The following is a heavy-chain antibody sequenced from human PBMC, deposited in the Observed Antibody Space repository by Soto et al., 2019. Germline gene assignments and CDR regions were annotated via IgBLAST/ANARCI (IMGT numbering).Heavy chain of an antibody. Sequence: GESMKISCKGSGYSFTSYWIGWVRKMPGKGLECMGIIYPGDSDTRYSPSFQGQVTISADKSISTAYLQWSSLKASDTAMYYCARPLSPGGGYDAFDIWGQGTMVTVSS. CDR2: IYPGDSDT. J-gene: IGHJ3*02. CDR3: ARPLSPGGGYDAFDI. V-gene: IGHV5-51*01. D-gene: IGHD2-15*01. CDR1: GYSFTSYW.